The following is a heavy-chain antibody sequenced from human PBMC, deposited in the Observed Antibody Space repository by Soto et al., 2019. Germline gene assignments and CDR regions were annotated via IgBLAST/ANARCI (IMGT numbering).Heavy chain of an antibody. V-gene: IGHV1-2*04. CDR3: GVSYYDSSVYLDAFNI. D-gene: IGHD3-22*01. J-gene: IGHJ3*02. Sequence: GASVKVSCKASGYTFTGYYMHWVRQAPGQGLEWMGWINPNSGGTNYAQKFQGWVTMTRDTSISTAYMELSRLRSEDTAMYYCGVSYYDSSVYLDAFNIWGQGTMVTVS. CDR1: GYTFTGYY. CDR2: INPNSGGT.